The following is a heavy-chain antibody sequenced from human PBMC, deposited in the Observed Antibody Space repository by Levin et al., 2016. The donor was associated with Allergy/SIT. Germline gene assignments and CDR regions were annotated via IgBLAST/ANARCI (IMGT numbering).Heavy chain of an antibody. CDR2: IHYSGST. J-gene: IGHJ6*02. D-gene: IGHD6-13*01. CDR3: ARRSTSSWYGENYSHYYGMDV. V-gene: IGHV4-59*12. Sequence: WIRQPPGKGLEWIGYIHYSGSTDYNPSLASRVTMLVDTPKKQFSLRLNSVTAADTAVYYCARRSTSSWYGENYSHYYGMDVWGQGTTVTVSS.